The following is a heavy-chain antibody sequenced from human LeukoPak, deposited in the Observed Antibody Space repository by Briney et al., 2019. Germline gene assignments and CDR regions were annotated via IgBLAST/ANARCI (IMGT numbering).Heavy chain of an antibody. CDR2: IDWDDDK. D-gene: IGHD4-17*01. Sequence: SGPALVKPTQTLTLTCTFSRFSLSTSGLRVSWIRQPPGKALDRLAGIDWDDDKFYSTSLKTRLTISKDTSKNQVVLTMTNMDPVDTATYYCARIPLNYGDYEGYFDYWGQGTLVTVSS. CDR1: RFSLSTSGLR. J-gene: IGHJ4*02. V-gene: IGHV2-70D*14. CDR3: ARIPLNYGDYEGYFDY.